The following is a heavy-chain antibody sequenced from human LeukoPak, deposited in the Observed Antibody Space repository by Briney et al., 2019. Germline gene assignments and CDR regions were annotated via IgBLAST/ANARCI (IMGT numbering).Heavy chain of an antibody. CDR2: IIPIFGTA. Sequence: GASVKVSFKASGGTFSNYAISWVRQAPGQGLEWMGAIIPIFGTANYAQKFRGRVTITADESTSTAYMELSSLRSEDTAVYYCARILSSSWYEYFHHWGQGTLVTVSS. V-gene: IGHV1-69*13. J-gene: IGHJ1*01. CDR3: ARILSSSWYEYFHH. CDR1: GGTFSNYA. D-gene: IGHD6-19*01.